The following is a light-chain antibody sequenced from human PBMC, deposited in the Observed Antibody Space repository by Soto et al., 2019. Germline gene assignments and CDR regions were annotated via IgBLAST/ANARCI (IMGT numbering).Light chain of an antibody. Sequence: QSVLTQPPSVSGAPGQRVTISCTGSSSNIGAGYDVHWYQQLPGTAPKLLIYGNNNRPSGVPDRFSGSKSGASASLAITGLQAEDEADYYCQSYENRLSGAYLVLGGGTQLTVL. CDR3: QSYENRLSGAYLV. V-gene: IGLV1-40*01. CDR2: GNN. CDR1: SSNIGAGYD. J-gene: IGLJ2*01.